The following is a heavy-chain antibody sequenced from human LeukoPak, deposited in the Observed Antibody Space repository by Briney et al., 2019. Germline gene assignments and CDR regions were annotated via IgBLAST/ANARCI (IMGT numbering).Heavy chain of an antibody. CDR2: IYYSGST. CDR3: ARGRNTMVRGAIGAETRYYYSYYMDV. V-gene: IGHV4-39*02. J-gene: IGHJ6*03. D-gene: IGHD3-10*01. Sequence: PSETLSLTCTVSADSIISSNYYWVWIRQPPGKGLQWIGTIYYSGSTFYRPSLKSRITISVDTSKNHFSLKLSSVTAADTALYYCARGRNTMVRGAIGAETRYYYSYYMDVWGKGTTVTVSS. CDR1: ADSIISSNYY.